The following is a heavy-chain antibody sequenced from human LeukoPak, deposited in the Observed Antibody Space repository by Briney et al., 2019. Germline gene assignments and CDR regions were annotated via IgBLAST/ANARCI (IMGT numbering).Heavy chain of an antibody. CDR2: NYYSGST. CDR3: ARVRRSIAAAGHWFDP. Sequence: SETLSLTCTVSGVSISSGGYYRSWIRQHPGKGLEWIGYNYYSGSTYYNPSLKSRVTISVDTSKNQFSLKLSSVTAADTAVYYCARVRRSIAAAGHWFDPWGQGTLVTVSS. J-gene: IGHJ5*02. CDR1: GVSISSGGYY. V-gene: IGHV4-31*03. D-gene: IGHD6-13*01.